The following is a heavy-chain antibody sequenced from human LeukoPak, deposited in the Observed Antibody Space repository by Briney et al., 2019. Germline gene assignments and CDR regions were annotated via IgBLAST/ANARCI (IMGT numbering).Heavy chain of an antibody. CDR1: GFTFDDYA. Sequence: PGRSLRLSCAASGFTFDDYAMHWVRHAPGKGLEWVSGISWNSGSIGYADSVKGRFTISRDNSKNTLYLQMNSLRAEDTAVYYCARDGLEITWGQGTLVTVSS. CDR2: ISWNSGSI. J-gene: IGHJ4*02. D-gene: IGHD5-24*01. V-gene: IGHV3-9*01. CDR3: ARDGLEIT.